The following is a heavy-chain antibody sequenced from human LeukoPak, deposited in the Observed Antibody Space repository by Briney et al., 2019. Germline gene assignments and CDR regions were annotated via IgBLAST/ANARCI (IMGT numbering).Heavy chain of an antibody. CDR3: ARHSAYYDFWSGYSTFDY. CDR2: IYYSGST. J-gene: IGHJ4*02. Sequence: SETLSLTCTVSGGSISSSSYYWGWIPQPPGKGLEWIGSIYYSGSTYYNPSLKSRITISVDTSKNQFSLKLSSVTAADTAVYYCARHSAYYDFWSGYSTFDYWGQGTLVTVSS. D-gene: IGHD3-3*01. V-gene: IGHV4-39*01. CDR1: GGSISSSSYY.